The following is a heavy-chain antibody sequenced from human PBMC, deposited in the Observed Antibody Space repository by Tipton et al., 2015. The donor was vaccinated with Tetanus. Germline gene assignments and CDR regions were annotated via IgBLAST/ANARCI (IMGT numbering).Heavy chain of an antibody. J-gene: IGHJ5*02. CDR2: INHSGST. CDR1: GGSFSGYY. D-gene: IGHD6-19*01. Sequence: TLSLTCAVYGGSFSGYYWSWIRQPPGKGLEWIGEINHSGSTNYNPSLKSRVTISVDTSKNQFSRKLSSVTAADTAVYYCARSQAYSSGWYGIWFDPWGQGTLVTVSS. V-gene: IGHV4-34*01. CDR3: ARSQAYSSGWYGIWFDP.